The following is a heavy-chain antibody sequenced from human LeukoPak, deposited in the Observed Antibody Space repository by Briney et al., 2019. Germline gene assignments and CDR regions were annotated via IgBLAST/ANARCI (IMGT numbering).Heavy chain of an antibody. Sequence: GGSLRLSCAASGFTFSGYAMSWVRQAPGKGLEWVSAISGSGGSTYHADSVKGRFTISRDNSKNTLYLQMNSLRAEDTAVYYCAKLSGRYDFWSGYSDYWGQGTLVTVSS. V-gene: IGHV3-23*01. J-gene: IGHJ4*02. D-gene: IGHD3-3*01. CDR2: ISGSGGST. CDR1: GFTFSGYA. CDR3: AKLSGRYDFWSGYSDY.